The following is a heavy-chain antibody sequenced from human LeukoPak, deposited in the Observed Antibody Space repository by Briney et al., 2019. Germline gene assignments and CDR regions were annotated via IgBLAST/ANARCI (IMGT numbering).Heavy chain of an antibody. V-gene: IGHV3-33*01. CDR1: GFTFSSYG. Sequence: PGGSLRLSCAASGFTFSSYGMHWVRQAPGKGLEWVAVIWYDGSNKYYTDSVKGRFTISRDNSRNTLYLQMNSLRAEDTAVYYFASGQYSPDYWGQGTLVTVSS. J-gene: IGHJ4*02. CDR3: ASGQYSPDY. CDR2: IWYDGSNK. D-gene: IGHD2-15*01.